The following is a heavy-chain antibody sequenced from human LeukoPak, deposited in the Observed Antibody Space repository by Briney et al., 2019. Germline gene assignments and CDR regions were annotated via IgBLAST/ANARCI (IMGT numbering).Heavy chain of an antibody. CDR3: AREIIGGATFLDY. J-gene: IGHJ4*02. V-gene: IGHV3-9*01. CDR1: GFTFDDYA. Sequence: GGSLRLSCAASGFTFDDYAMHWVRQAPGKGLEWVSGISWNSSSIGSADSVKGRFTISRDNAKNSLYLQMNSLRAEDTAVYYCAREIIGGATFLDYWGQGTLVTVSS. D-gene: IGHD1-26*01. CDR2: ISWNSSSI.